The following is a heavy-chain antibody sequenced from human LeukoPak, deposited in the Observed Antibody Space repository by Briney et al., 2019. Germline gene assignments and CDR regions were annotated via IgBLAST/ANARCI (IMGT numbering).Heavy chain of an antibody. J-gene: IGHJ3*02. D-gene: IGHD3-3*02. CDR2: ISTTSSSI. V-gene: IGHV3-48*01. CDR1: GFTFSSYA. CDR3: AKVSLFMTNDAFDI. Sequence: HPGGSLRLSCAVSGFTFSSYAMSWVRQAPGKGLEWVSYISTTSSSIYYADSVKGRFTISRDNAKNSLYLQMSSLRAEDTAVYYCAKVSLFMTNDAFDIWGQGTMVTVSS.